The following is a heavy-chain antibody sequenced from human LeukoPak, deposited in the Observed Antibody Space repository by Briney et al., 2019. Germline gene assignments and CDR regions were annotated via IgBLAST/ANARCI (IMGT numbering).Heavy chain of an antibody. Sequence: PGGSLRLSCAASGFTFSSYAMHWVRQAPGKGLEWVAVISYDGSNKYYADSVKGRFTISRDNSKNTLYLQMNSLRAEDTAVYYCARGRYSSSWLDAFDIWGQGTMVTVSS. D-gene: IGHD6-13*01. V-gene: IGHV3-30-3*01. CDR1: GFTFSSYA. CDR2: ISYDGSNK. CDR3: ARGRYSSSWLDAFDI. J-gene: IGHJ3*02.